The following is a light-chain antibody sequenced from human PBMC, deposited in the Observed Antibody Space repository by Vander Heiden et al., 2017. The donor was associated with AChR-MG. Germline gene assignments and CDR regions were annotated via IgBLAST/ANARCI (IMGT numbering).Light chain of an antibody. V-gene: IGKV2-28*01. J-gene: IGKJ1*01. CDR1: QSLVYSNGYCY. Sequence: IVMPQSPFSLSVTPGEPASISCRSSQSLVYSNGYCYLDWYLQKTGQSPQLLIYLGSNRAAGVPDRCRGSGSGTDFKLKISRVEAEDVGVYYCMQGLQTPGTFGQGTKVQIK. CDR2: LGS. CDR3: MQGLQTPGT.